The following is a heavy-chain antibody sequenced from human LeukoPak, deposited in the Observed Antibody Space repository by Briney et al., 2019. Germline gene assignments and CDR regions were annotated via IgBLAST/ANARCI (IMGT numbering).Heavy chain of an antibody. CDR3: ARDLIAGAESHFDY. Sequence: GGSLRLSCAASGFTFSSNWMSWVRQAPGKGLEWVANIKQDGSEKYYVDSVKGRFTISRDNAKNSLYLQMNSLRAEDTAVYYCARDLIAGAESHFDYWGQGTLVTVAS. CDR2: IKQDGSEK. D-gene: IGHD6-19*01. J-gene: IGHJ4*02. CDR1: GFTFSSNW. V-gene: IGHV3-7*01.